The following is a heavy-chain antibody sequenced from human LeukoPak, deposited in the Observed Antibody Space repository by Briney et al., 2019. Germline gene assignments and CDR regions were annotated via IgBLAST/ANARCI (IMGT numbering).Heavy chain of an antibody. CDR2: IYYSGST. V-gene: IGHV4-59*01. D-gene: IGHD3-10*01. Sequence: PSETLSLTCTVSGGSISSFYWSWIRQFPGKGLEWIGYIYYSGSTNYNPSLESRVTISVDTSKNQFSLKLSSVTAADTAVYYCARGVYGSDLDIWGQGTMVTVSS. CDR1: GGSISSFY. CDR3: ARGVYGSDLDI. J-gene: IGHJ3*02.